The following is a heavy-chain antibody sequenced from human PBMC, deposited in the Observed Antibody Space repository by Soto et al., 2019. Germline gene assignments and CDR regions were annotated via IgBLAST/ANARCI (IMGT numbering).Heavy chain of an antibody. Sequence: QVQLVQSGAEVKRPGASVKVSCKAPGDTFTSYYLNWVRQAPGQGLEWMGVINPHGGSTKYAQKFQGRISMTRETSRITVYMDLSSLRSDDTAIYYCARSSGGNFGIIIEGSNWFDPWGQGTLVTVSS. CDR2: INPHGGST. D-gene: IGHD3-3*01. J-gene: IGHJ5*02. CDR3: ARSSGGNFGIIIEGSNWFDP. V-gene: IGHV1-46*01. CDR1: GDTFTSYY.